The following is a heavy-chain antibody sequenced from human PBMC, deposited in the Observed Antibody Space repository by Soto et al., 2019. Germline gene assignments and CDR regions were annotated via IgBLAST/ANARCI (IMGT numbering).Heavy chain of an antibody. V-gene: IGHV1-18*04. J-gene: IGHJ6*04. CDR1: GYTFTSYG. D-gene: IGHD5-18*01. CDR2: ISAYNGNT. CDR3: ASDRVYSYGEYYYGMDV. Sequence: GASVKVSCKAAGYTFTSYGISWVRQAPGQGLEWMGWISAYNGNTNYAQKLQGRVTMTTDTSTSTAYMELRSLRSDDTAVYYCASDRVYSYGEYYYGMDVWGKGTTVTVS.